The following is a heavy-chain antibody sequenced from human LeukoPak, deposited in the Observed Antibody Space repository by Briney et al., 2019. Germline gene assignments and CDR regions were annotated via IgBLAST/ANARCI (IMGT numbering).Heavy chain of an antibody. V-gene: IGHV3-23*01. D-gene: IGHD5-24*01. CDR1: GFTFSSYA. CDR3: AKVEMSSVQAPFDY. Sequence: QAGGSLRLSCAASGFTFSSYAMGWVRQAPGKGLEWVSAISGSGGSTYYADSVKGRFTISRDNSKNTLYLQMNSLRAEDTAVYYCAKVEMSSVQAPFDYWGQGTLVTVSS. CDR2: ISGSGGST. J-gene: IGHJ4*02.